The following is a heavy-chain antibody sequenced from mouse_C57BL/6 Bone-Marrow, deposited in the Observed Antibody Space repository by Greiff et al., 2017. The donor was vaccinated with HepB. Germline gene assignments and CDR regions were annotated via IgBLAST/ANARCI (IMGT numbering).Heavy chain of an antibody. CDR3: ASPYWYFDV. Sequence: EVKLMESGGGLVKPGGSLKLSCAASGFTFSDYGMHWVRQAPEKGLEWVAYISSGSSTIYYADTVKGRFTISRDNAKNTLFLQMTSLRSEDTAMYYCASPYWYFDVWGKGTTVTVSS. CDR2: ISSGSSTI. V-gene: IGHV5-17*01. CDR1: GFTFSDYG. J-gene: IGHJ1*03.